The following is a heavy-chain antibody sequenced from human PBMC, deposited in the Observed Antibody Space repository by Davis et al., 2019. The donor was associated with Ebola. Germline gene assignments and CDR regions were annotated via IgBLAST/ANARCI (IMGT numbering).Heavy chain of an antibody. Sequence: SETLSLTCTVSGGSITSYFWSWIRQPPGKGLEWIGYIYYSGSTNSNPSLKSRVTISVDTSKNQFSLKLSSVTAADTAVYYCARGEHYFDSSGYYDKSIDYWGQGTLVTVSS. V-gene: IGHV4-59*01. CDR2: IYYSGST. D-gene: IGHD3-22*01. CDR1: GGSITSYF. J-gene: IGHJ4*02. CDR3: ARGEHYFDSSGYYDKSIDY.